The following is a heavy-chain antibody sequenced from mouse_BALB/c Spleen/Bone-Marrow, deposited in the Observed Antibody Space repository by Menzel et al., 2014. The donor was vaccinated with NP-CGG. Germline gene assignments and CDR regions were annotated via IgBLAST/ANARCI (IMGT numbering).Heavy chain of an antibody. D-gene: IGHD1-1*01. CDR1: GFNIKDTY. Sequence: VQLQQPGAELVKPGASVKLSCTASGFNIKDTYMHWVKQRPEQGLEWIGRIDPANGNTKYDLKFQGKATITADTSSNTAYLQLSSLTSEDTAVYYCARYYYGSSYAMDYWGQGTSVTVSS. V-gene: IGHV14-3*02. J-gene: IGHJ4*01. CDR3: ARYYYGSSYAMDY. CDR2: IDPANGNT.